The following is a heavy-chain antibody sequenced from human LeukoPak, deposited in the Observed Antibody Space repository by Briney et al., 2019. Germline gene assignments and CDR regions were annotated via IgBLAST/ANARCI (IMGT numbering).Heavy chain of an antibody. CDR2: IYHSGST. Sequence: SETLSLTCSVSNGSISSGAHYWSWIRQPPGKGLEWIGFIYHSGSTYYSPSLRSRVTMSLDRSKNQFSLKLSSVTAADTAVYYCARQSSMSGAFDIWGQGTMVTVSS. D-gene: IGHD2/OR15-2a*01. V-gene: IGHV4-30-2*01. CDR3: ARQSSMSGAFDI. J-gene: IGHJ3*02. CDR1: NGSISSGAHY.